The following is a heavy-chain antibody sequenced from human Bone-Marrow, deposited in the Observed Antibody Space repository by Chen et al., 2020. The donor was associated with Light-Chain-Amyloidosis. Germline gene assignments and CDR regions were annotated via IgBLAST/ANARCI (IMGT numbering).Heavy chain of an antibody. D-gene: IGHD1-26*01. J-gene: IGHJ6*02. V-gene: IGHV3-23*04. CDR3: TTLGFGSGSAMDV. CDR1: GFTFRNYA. Sequence: EVHLVESGGDLVQPGGSLRLSCAASGFTFRNYAMSWARQAPGKGLEWVSGISSSAGTTYYADSVKGRFSISRDNANYRVYLQLNSLRVEDTATYYCTTLGFGSGSAMDVWGQGTTVMVSS. CDR2: ISSSAGTT.